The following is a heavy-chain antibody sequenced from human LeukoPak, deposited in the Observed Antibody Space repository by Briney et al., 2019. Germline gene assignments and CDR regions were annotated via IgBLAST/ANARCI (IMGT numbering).Heavy chain of an antibody. V-gene: IGHV1-18*01. D-gene: IGHD5-12*01. J-gene: IGHJ3*02. Sequence: ASVKVSCTTSGYTFTRYGISWVRQAPGQGLEWMGWISGYNGNTNYAQKLQGSITMSTDTSTSTAYVELRSLRSDDTAVYYCARGLVDIVATPYDAFDIWGQGTLVTVSS. CDR3: ARGLVDIVATPYDAFDI. CDR2: ISGYNGNT. CDR1: GYTFTRYG.